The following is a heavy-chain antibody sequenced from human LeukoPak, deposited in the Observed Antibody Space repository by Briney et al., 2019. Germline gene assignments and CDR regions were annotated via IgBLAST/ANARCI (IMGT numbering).Heavy chain of an antibody. J-gene: IGHJ5*02. CDR2: IHHSGTA. D-gene: IGHD3-16*01. V-gene: IGHV4-38-2*02. Sequence: PSETLSLTCNVSGYSISRGFYWGWIRQPPGKGLEWIGFIHHSGTAYSNPSLKSRLTLSIDTSQNQFSLKLNSVTAADTAVYYCARDRGDYNYPGAANWFDPWGQGALVTVSS. CDR1: GYSISRGFY. CDR3: ARDRGDYNYPGAANWFDP.